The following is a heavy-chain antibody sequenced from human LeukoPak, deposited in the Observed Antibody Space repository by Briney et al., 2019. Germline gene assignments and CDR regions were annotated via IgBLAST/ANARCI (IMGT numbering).Heavy chain of an antibody. CDR1: GGTFSSYA. CDR3: ARAGAVAGTFHAFDI. V-gene: IGHV1-69*04. J-gene: IGHJ3*02. Sequence: SVKVSCKASGGTFSSYAISWVRQAPGQGLEWMGRIIPILGIANYAQKFQGRVTITADKSTSTAYMELSSLRSEDTAVYYCARAGAVAGTFHAFDIWGQGTMVTVSS. CDR2: IIPILGIA. D-gene: IGHD6-19*01.